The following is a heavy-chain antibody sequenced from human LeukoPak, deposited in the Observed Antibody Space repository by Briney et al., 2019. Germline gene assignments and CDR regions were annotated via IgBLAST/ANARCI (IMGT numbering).Heavy chain of an antibody. D-gene: IGHD1-26*01. CDR3: AKGWELLDY. CDR1: GFTFSSYS. CDR2: ISGSGDST. J-gene: IGHJ4*02. Sequence: GGSLRLSCVVSGFTFSSYSMSWVRQAPGKGLEWVSAISGSGDSTYYADSVKGRFTISRDNSKNTLYLQMNSLRAEDTAVYYCAKGWELLDYWGQGTLVTVSS. V-gene: IGHV3-23*01.